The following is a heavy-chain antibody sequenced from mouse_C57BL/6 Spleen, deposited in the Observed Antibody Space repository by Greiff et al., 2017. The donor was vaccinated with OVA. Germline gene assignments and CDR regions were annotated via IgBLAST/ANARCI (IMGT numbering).Heavy chain of an antibody. D-gene: IGHD1-1*01. J-gene: IGHJ2*01. V-gene: IGHV1-50*01. CDR3: ARGGGICSFDY. Sequence: VQLQQPGAELVKPGASVKLSCKASGYTFTSYWMQWVKQRPGQGLEWIGEIDPSDSYTNYNEKFKGKATLTVDTSSSTAYLQLSRLTSEDSAVYYCARGGGICSFDYWGTGTTLTVSS. CDR2: IDPSDSYT. CDR1: GYTFTSYW.